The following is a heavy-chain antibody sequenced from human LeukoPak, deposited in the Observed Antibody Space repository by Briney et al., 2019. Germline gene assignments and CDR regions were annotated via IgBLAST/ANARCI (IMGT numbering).Heavy chain of an antibody. J-gene: IGHJ3*02. CDR1: GGSISSSSYY. CDR3: ASAQLFKDAFDI. V-gene: IGHV4-39*07. D-gene: IGHD2-21*01. Sequence: SETLSLTCTVSGGSISSSSYYWGWIRQPPGKGLEWIGSIYYSGSTYYNPSLKSRVTISVDTSKNQFSLKLSSVTAADTAVYYCASAQLFKDAFDIWGQGTMVTGSS. CDR2: IYYSGST.